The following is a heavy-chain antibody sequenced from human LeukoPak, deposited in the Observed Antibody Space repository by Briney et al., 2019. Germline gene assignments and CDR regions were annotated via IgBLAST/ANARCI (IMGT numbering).Heavy chain of an antibody. V-gene: IGHV1-69*01. D-gene: IGHD2-21*02. CDR3: AKTYCGGDCSRYYFDY. Sequence: SVKVSCKTSRGTFSSYAISWVRQAPGQGLEWMGGIIPIFGTANYAQKFQGGVTITADEFTSTAYMELNSLRAEDTAVYYCAKTYCGGDCSRYYFDYWGQGTLVTVSS. J-gene: IGHJ4*02. CDR1: RGTFSSYA. CDR2: IIPIFGTA.